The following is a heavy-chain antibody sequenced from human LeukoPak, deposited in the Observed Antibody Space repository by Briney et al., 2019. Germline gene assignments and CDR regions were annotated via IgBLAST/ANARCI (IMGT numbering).Heavy chain of an antibody. CDR2: ISSSSSYI. CDR3: ARAPRITMIVVDHDY. J-gene: IGHJ4*02. CDR1: GFTFSSYS. V-gene: IGHV3-21*01. Sequence: PGGSPRLSCAASGFTFSSYSMNWVRQAPGKGLEWVSSISSSSSYIYYADSVKGRFTISRDNAKNSLYLQMNSLRAEDTAVYYCARAPRITMIVVDHDYWGQGTLVTVSS. D-gene: IGHD3-22*01.